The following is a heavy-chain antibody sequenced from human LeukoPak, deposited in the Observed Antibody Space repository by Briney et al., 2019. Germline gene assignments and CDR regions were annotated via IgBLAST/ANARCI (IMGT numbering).Heavy chain of an antibody. CDR2: IYHSGST. CDR1: GYSISSGYY. V-gene: IGHV4-38-2*02. CDR3: ARDDLSTRYYDSSGYYPY. D-gene: IGHD3-22*01. Sequence: SETLSLTCTASGYSISSGYYWGWIRQPPGKGLEWIGSIYHSGSTYYNPSLKSRVTISVDTSKNQFSLKLSSVTAAGTAVYYWARDDLSTRYYDSSGYYPYWGQGTLVTVSS. J-gene: IGHJ4*02.